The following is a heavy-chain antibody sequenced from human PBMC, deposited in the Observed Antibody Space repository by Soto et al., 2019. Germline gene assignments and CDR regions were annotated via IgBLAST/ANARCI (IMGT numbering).Heavy chain of an antibody. CDR1: GFTFSSYG. J-gene: IGHJ4*02. Sequence: QVQLVESGGGVVQPGRSLRLSCAASGFTFSSYGMHWVRQAPGKGLEWVAVISYDRSNKYYQDSVKGRFTIYRDNSTNTVYLTMNGRGAEDPAVYYCPRTTLTYYYDSSASYWGQGPLATVSS. CDR2: ISYDRSNK. V-gene: IGHV3-30*03. D-gene: IGHD3-22*01. CDR3: PRTTLTYYYDSSASY.